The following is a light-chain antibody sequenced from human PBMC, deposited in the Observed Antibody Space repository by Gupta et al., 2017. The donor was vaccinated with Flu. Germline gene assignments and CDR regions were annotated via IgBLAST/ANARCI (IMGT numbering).Light chain of an antibody. CDR2: ATS. J-gene: IGKJ3*01. CDR1: QTVNNY. CDR3: QQSYTSPFT. Sequence: DIQMTQSPSSVSASVGDRVTITCRASQTVNNYVNWFQQKRGKAPKLLIYATSSLQSGVPSRISGSKSGADFILTITSLQPEDFATYFCQQSYTSPFTFGPGTTVDVK. V-gene: IGKV1-39*01.